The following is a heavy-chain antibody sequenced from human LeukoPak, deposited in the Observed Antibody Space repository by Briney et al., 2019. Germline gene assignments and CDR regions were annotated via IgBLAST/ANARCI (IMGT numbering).Heavy chain of an antibody. J-gene: IGHJ3*02. Sequence: SETLSLTCTVSGGSISSYYWSWIRQPPGKGLEWIGYFYYSGSTNYNPSLKSRVTISVDTSKNQFSLKLSSVTAADTAVYYCARRYCSSTSCYAPMAFDIWGQGTMVTVSS. CDR1: GGSISSYY. CDR3: ARRYCSSTSCYAPMAFDI. V-gene: IGHV4-59*01. CDR2: FYYSGST. D-gene: IGHD2-2*01.